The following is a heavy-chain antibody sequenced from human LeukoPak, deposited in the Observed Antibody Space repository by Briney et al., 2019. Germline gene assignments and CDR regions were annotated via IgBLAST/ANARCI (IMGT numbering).Heavy chain of an antibody. J-gene: IGHJ4*02. V-gene: IGHV1-69*13. Sequence: SVKVSCKASGGTFSSYAISWVRQAPGQGLEWMGGIIPIFGTANYAQKFQGRVTITADESKSTAYMELSSLTSEDTAVYYCARARGGYRYYFDYWGQGTLVTVSS. CDR1: GGTFSSYA. D-gene: IGHD1-1*01. CDR3: ARARGGYRYYFDY. CDR2: IIPIFGTA.